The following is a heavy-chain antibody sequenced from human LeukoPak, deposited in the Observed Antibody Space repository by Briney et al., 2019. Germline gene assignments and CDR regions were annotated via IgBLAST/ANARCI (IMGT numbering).Heavy chain of an antibody. Sequence: GGSLRLSCAASGLTFSIYSMNWVRQAPGKGLEWVSSISSSSSYIYYADSVKGRLTISRDNAKNSLYLQMNSLRAEDTAVYYCARATNGFDYWGQGTLVTVSS. V-gene: IGHV3-21*01. CDR1: GLTFSIYS. CDR2: ISSSSSYI. J-gene: IGHJ4*02. CDR3: ARATNGFDY. D-gene: IGHD5-12*01.